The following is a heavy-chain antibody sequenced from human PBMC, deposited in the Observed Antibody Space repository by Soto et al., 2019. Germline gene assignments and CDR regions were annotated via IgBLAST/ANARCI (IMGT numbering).Heavy chain of an antibody. CDR3: ARLNYDFWSGPSETNYYYYYYMDV. CDR2: IYYSGST. D-gene: IGHD3-3*01. J-gene: IGHJ6*03. Sequence: SETLSLTCTVSGGSISSYYWSWIRQPPGKGLEWIGYIYYSGSTNYNPSLKSRVTISVDTSKNQFSLKLSSVTAADTAVYYCARLNYDFWSGPSETNYYYYYYMDVWGKGTTVTVSS. V-gene: IGHV4-59*08. CDR1: GGSISSYY.